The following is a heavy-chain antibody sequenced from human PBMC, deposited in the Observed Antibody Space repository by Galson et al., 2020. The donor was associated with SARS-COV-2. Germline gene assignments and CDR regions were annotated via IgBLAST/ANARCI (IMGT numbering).Heavy chain of an antibody. D-gene: IGHD5-18*01. Sequence: SETLSLTCTVSGDSISSRSHYWSWIRQPSDKGLEWIGRIYISGNTNYNPTVRSRVTMSIDPSKQQFSLELTSVTSADTAVYYCARSQSEYTYGFDFDYWGPGILVTVSS. V-gene: IGHV4-61*02. CDR3: ARSQSEYTYGFDFDY. J-gene: IGHJ4*02. CDR2: IYISGNT. CDR1: GDSISSRSHY.